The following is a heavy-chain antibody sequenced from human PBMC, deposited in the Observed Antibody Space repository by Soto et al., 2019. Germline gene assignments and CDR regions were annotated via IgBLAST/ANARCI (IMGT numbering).Heavy chain of an antibody. CDR3: VQAEDGIRAVRSVSAFLLNRSSDL. D-gene: IGHD2-2*01. CDR2: IIPILGIA. J-gene: IGHJ2*01. CDR1: GNACSSCT. V-gene: IGHV1-69*02. Sequence: SPVRSYCRAAGNACSSCTMPWQRKAPGQGLEWMGRIIPILGIANYAQKFQGRVTITRDTSASTAYMELSSLRSEDTAVYYCVQAEDGIRAVRSVSAFLLNRSSDL.